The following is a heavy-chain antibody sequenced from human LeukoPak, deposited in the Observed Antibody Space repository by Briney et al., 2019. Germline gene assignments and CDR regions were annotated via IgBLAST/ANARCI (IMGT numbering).Heavy chain of an antibody. CDR3: ARTPDLVGMVH. V-gene: IGHV3-23*01. CDR2: ISGSGGST. D-gene: IGHD4/OR15-4a*01. CDR1: GFTFSSYA. Sequence: GGSLRLSCAASGFTFSSYAMSWVRQAPGKGLEWVSAISGSGGSTYYADSVKGRFTVSRDNSKNTLYLQMNSLRAEDTAVYYCARTPDLVGMVHWGQGTLVTVSS. J-gene: IGHJ4*02.